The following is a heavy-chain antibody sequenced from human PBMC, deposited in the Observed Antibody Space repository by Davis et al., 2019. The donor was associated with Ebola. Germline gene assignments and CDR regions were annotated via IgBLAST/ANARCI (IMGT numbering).Heavy chain of an antibody. CDR1: GFTLRSYG. Sequence: GGSLRLSCAAAGFTLRSYGMHWVRQAPGKGLEWVAFIRYDGNNQYYTDSVQGRFTISRDNSRDTLYLHMNSLRPEDTAVYYCAKDLHVWGNFGGHYGMDVWGQGTTVTVSS. V-gene: IGHV3-30*02. CDR2: IRYDGNNQ. CDR3: AKDLHVWGNFGGHYGMDV. J-gene: IGHJ6*02. D-gene: IGHD3-16*01.